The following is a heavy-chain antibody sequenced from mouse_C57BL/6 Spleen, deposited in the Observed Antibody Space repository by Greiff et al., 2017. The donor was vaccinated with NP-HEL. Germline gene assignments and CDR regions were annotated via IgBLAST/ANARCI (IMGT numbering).Heavy chain of an antibody. D-gene: IGHD4-1*01. CDR2: IRNKANGYTT. CDR1: GFTFTDYY. CDR3: ARSALTGPWFAY. J-gene: IGHJ3*01. V-gene: IGHV7-3*01. Sequence: EVNLVESGGGLVQPGGSLSLSCAASGFTFTDYYMSWVRQPPGKALEWLGFIRNKANGYTTEYSASVKGQFTISRDNSQSILYLQMNALRAEDSAAYYCARSALTGPWFAYWGQGTLVTVSA.